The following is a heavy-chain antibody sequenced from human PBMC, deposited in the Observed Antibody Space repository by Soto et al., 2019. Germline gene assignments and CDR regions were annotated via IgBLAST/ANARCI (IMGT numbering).Heavy chain of an antibody. J-gene: IGHJ5*02. V-gene: IGHV4-59*01. Sequence: QVQLQESGPGLVKPSETLSLTCTVSGGSISKYYWTWIRQPPGKGLEWIGNIYYSGTTNYNPSLKRRVTMSVDTPKKYFSQKLSSVPAADTAVYSCAKLPWADYGGIFAPWGQGTPGTVSS. CDR2: IYYSGTT. CDR3: AKLPWADYGGIFAP. D-gene: IGHD4-17*01. CDR1: GGSISKYY.